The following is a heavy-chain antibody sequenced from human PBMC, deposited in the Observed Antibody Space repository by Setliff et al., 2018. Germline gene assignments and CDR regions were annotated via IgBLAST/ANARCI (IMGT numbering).Heavy chain of an antibody. V-gene: IGHV4-34*01. J-gene: IGHJ4*02. CDR2: ISHSGST. CDR3: ARSFARREKVLLDY. D-gene: IGHD3-10*01. Sequence: SETLSLTCAVYGGSFSGYYWGWIRQPPGTRLELNGEISHSGSTNYNPSLTSRVTISMDTSKNQFSLKVSSVTAADTAVYYCARSFARREKVLLDYWGQGALVTVSS. CDR1: GGSFSGYY.